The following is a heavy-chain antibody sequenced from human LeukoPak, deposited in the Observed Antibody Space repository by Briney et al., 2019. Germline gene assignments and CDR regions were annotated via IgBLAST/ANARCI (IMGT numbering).Heavy chain of an antibody. CDR1: GVSISSYY. J-gene: IGHJ4*02. V-gene: IGHV4-59*01. CDR2: IYYSGST. Sequence: SETLSLTCTVSGVSISSYYWSWIRQPPGKGLEWIGYIYYSGSTNYNPSLKSRVTISVDTSKNQFSLKLSSVTAADTAVYYCARGTYYYDSSGSYYFDYWGQGTLVTVSS. D-gene: IGHD3-22*01. CDR3: ARGTYYYDSSGSYYFDY.